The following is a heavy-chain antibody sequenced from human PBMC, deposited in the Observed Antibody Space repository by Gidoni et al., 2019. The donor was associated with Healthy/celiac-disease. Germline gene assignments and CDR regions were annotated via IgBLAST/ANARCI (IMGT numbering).Heavy chain of an antibody. CDR3: ARGDRYSSSWYVLDY. J-gene: IGHJ4*02. D-gene: IGHD6-13*01. CDR1: GFTSSSYG. CDR2: IGYDGSNK. Sequence: QVQLVESGGGVVQPGSSLRLSCAASGFTSSSYGMHGVRQAPVKGLGWVAVIGYDGSNKYYAESVKGRFTISRDNSKNTLYLQMNSLRAEDTAVYYCARGDRYSSSWYVLDYWGQGTLVTVSS. V-gene: IGHV3-33*01.